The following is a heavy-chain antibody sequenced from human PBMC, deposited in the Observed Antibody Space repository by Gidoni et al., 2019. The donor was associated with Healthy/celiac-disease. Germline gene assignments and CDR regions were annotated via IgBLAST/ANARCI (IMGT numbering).Heavy chain of an antibody. Sequence: QLQLQESGPGLVKPSETLSLTCTVSGGSISSSSYYWGWIRQPPGKGLEWIGSIYYSGSTYYNPSLKSRVTISVDTSKNQFSLKLSSVTAADTAVYYCARETLEDTTYYDFWSGYDYDYWGQGTLVTVSS. V-gene: IGHV4-39*07. CDR2: IYYSGST. J-gene: IGHJ4*02. D-gene: IGHD3-3*01. CDR3: ARETLEDTTYYDFWSGYDYDY. CDR1: GGSISSSSYY.